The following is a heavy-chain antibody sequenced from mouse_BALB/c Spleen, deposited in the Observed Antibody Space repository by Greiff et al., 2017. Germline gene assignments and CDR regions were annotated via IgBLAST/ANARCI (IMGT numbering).Heavy chain of an antibody. V-gene: IGHV1-77*01. CDR2: IYPGSGNT. D-gene: IGHD2-4*01. CDR3: ARNDYDRGDY. Sequence: QVQLKESGAELARPGASVKLSCKASGYTFTDYYINWVKQRTGQGLEWIGEIYPGSGNTYYNEKFKGKATLTADKSSSTAYMQLSSLTSEDSAVYFCARNDYDRGDYWGQGTTLTVSS. CDR1: GYTFTDYY. J-gene: IGHJ2*01.